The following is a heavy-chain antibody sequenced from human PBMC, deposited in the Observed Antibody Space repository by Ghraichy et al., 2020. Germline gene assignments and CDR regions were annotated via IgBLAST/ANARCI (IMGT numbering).Heavy chain of an antibody. CDR3: ARGKQYCSSTSCYTTWFDP. J-gene: IGHJ5*02. CDR1: GYTFTSYG. Sequence: ASVKVSCKASGYTFTSYGISWERQAPGQRLEWKGWISAYNGNTNYAQKLQGRVTMTTDTSTSTAYMELRSLRSDDTAVYYCARGKQYCSSTSCYTTWFDPWGQGILVTVAS. V-gene: IGHV1-18*04. CDR2: ISAYNGNT. D-gene: IGHD2-2*02.